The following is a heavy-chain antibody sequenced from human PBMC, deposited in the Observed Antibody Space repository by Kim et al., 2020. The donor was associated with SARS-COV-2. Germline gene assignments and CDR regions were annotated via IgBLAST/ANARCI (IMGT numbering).Heavy chain of an antibody. J-gene: IGHJ4*02. CDR2: IIPIFGTA. V-gene: IGHV1-69*13. Sequence: SVKVSCKAYGGTFSSYAISWVRQAPGQGLEWMGGIIPIFGTANYAQKFQGRVTMTADESTSTAYMELSSLRSEDTAVYYCAIYSSGGIFYFDYWGQGTLVTVSS. CDR1: GGTFSSYA. D-gene: IGHD6-19*01. CDR3: AIYSSGGIFYFDY.